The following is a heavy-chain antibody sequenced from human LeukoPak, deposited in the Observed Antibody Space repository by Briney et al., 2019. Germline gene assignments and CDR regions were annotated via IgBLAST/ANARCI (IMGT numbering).Heavy chain of an antibody. Sequence: ASVKVSCKASGYTFTGYYMHWVRQAPGQGLEWMGWISAYNGNTNYAQKLQGRVTMTTDTSTSTAYMELRSLRSDDTAVYYCARVDTAMEKRFDYWGQGTLVTVSS. CDR1: GYTFTGYY. CDR2: ISAYNGNT. J-gene: IGHJ4*02. V-gene: IGHV1-18*04. D-gene: IGHD5-18*01. CDR3: ARVDTAMEKRFDY.